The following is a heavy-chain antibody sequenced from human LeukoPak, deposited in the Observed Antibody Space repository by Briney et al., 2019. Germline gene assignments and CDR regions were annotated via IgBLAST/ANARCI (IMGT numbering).Heavy chain of an antibody. V-gene: IGHV3-7*01. CDR3: ASHSYGYNH. CDR2: IKQDGSEK. Sequence: GGSLRLSCVASGIIITSYWMSWVRQTPGKGLEWVANIKQDGSEKNYVDSVKGRFTIFRDNARNSLYLQMNSLRAEDTAVYYCASHSYGYNHWGQGTLVIVSS. J-gene: IGHJ5*02. D-gene: IGHD3-16*01. CDR1: GIIITSYW.